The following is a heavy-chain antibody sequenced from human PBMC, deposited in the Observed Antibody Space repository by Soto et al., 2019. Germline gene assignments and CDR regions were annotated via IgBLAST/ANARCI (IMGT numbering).Heavy chain of an antibody. CDR1: GIMSSGYG. CDR2: INPILDST. CDR3: ATMKRARLDS. Sequence: QEQVVQSGPAMKEPGSSVKVSCRASGIMSSGYGFSWVRQAPGQGLEWVGMINPILDSTHYAQNLQGRVSLSVDKSRDTAYFEVPSLRLEDTAIYFCATMKRARLDSWGRGTVVTVSS. J-gene: IGHJ4*02. D-gene: IGHD6-25*01. V-gene: IGHV1-69*09.